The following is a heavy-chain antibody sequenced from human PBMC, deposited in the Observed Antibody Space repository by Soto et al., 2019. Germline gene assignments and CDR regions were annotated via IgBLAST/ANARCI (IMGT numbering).Heavy chain of an antibody. CDR2: IYYSGST. D-gene: IGHD6-13*01. CDR3: ARGGRRYSSRWSCFDY. J-gene: IGHJ4*02. V-gene: IGHV4-61*01. Sequence: NPXETLSRSCAVSGGSVSSGSYYGSWIRQPPGKGLEWIGYIYYSGSTNYNPSLKSRVTISVDTSKNQFSLKLSSVTAADTAVSYCARGGRRYSSRWSCFDYWGQGTPVTVSS. CDR1: GGSVSSGSYY.